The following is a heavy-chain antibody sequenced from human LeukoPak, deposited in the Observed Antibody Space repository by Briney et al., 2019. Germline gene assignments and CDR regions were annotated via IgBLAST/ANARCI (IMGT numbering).Heavy chain of an antibody. J-gene: IGHJ6*03. D-gene: IGHD3-22*01. CDR1: GGSISSSSYY. Sequence: SETLSLTCTVSGGSISSSSYYWGWIRQPPGKGLEWIGSIYYSGSIYHNPSLKSRVTISVETSKNQFSLKLSSVTAADTAVYYCARGPHYYDSSGYYSIYYYYYMDVWGKGTTVTVSS. CDR2: IYYSGSI. V-gene: IGHV4-39*07. CDR3: ARGPHYYDSSGYYSIYYYYYMDV.